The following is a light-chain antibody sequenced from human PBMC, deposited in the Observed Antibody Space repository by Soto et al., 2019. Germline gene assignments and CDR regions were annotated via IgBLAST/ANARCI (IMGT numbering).Light chain of an antibody. Sequence: DIQMNQSPSSVAASVGDRVNITCRASQTMNSCVKWYQQKPGKAPKLLIYAASSLQSGVRSRFRGSGSGTDFTLTINSLQPEDFASYQCQQTYSSPPWTFGQGTKVEI. CDR3: QQTYSSPPWT. J-gene: IGKJ1*01. CDR1: QTMNSC. CDR2: AAS. V-gene: IGKV1-39*01.